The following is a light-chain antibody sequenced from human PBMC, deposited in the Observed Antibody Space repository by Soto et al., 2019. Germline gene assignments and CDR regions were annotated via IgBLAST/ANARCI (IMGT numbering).Light chain of an antibody. CDR1: QSVTSN. V-gene: IGKV3-15*01. Sequence: EIVMTQSPATLSVSPGERATLSCRASQSVTSNLAWYQQKPGRAPRLLIYGASTRATGIPARFSGSGSGTDFTLTISNLEPEDFAVYYCQQHSHWPPWTFGQGTKVDIK. CDR3: QQHSHWPPWT. J-gene: IGKJ1*01. CDR2: GAS.